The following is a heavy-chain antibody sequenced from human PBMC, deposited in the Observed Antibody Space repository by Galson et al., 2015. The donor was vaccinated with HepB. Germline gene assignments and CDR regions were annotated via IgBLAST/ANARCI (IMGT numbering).Heavy chain of an antibody. V-gene: IGHV1-2*02. CDR1: GYTFTGYY. CDR3: ARFPCTTCYPGWFDP. CDR2: INPNSGGT. J-gene: IGHJ5*02. D-gene: IGHD2-2*01. Sequence: SVKVSCKASGYTFTGYYMHWVRQAPGQGLEWMGWINPNSGGTNYAQKFQGRVTMTRDTSISTAFMELSRLRSDDTAVYYCARFPCTTCYPGWFDPWGQGTLVTVSS.